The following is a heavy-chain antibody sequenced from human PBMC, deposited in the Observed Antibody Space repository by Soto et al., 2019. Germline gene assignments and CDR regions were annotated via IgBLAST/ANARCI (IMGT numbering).Heavy chain of an antibody. J-gene: IGHJ3*02. D-gene: IGHD2-21*01. Sequence: SSETLSLTCTVSGGSINSGGYSWTWIRQPPGKGLEWIGFIYHTGTTYYNPSLKSRVTISVDTSKNQVSLRLSSVTAADTAMYFCARDTYGGGIWGQGTMVTVSS. CDR3: ARDTYGGGI. CDR1: GGSINSGGYS. V-gene: IGHV4-30-2*01. CDR2: IYHTGTT.